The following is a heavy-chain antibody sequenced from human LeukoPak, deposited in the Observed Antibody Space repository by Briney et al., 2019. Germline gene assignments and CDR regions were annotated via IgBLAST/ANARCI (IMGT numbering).Heavy chain of an antibody. Sequence: PSETLSLTCAVSGYSISSGYYWGWIRQPPGKGLEWIGSIYHSGSTYYNPSLKSRVTISVDTSKNQFSLKLSSVTAADTAVYYCARVYCSSTSCGPFDYWGQGTLVTVSS. CDR2: IYHSGST. CDR1: GYSISSGYY. V-gene: IGHV4-38-2*01. CDR3: ARVYCSSTSCGPFDY. D-gene: IGHD2-2*01. J-gene: IGHJ4*02.